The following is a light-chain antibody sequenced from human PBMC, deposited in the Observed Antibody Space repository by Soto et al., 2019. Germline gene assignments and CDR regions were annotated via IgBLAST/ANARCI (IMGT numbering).Light chain of an antibody. V-gene: IGLV2-14*01. Sequence: QSVLTQPRSVSGPPGQSITISCTGTSSDVGGYNYVSWYQQHPGKAPKLMIYEVSNRPSGVSNRFSGSKSGNTASLTISGLQAEDEADYYCSSYTSSSTYVFGTGTKVTVL. J-gene: IGLJ1*01. CDR2: EVS. CDR3: SSYTSSSTYV. CDR1: SSDVGGYNY.